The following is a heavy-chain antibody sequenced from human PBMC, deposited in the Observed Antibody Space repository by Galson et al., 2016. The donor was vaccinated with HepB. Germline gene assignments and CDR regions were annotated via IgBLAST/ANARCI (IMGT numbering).Heavy chain of an antibody. Sequence: QSGAEVKKPGESLRISCKGSGYTFTTYWITWVRQMPGKGLEWMGRIDPSDSHSFYSPSFQGHVTISIDKSISTAYLQWSSLKASDTAMYFCARGPRLQWSVWSIDSWGQGTLVTVSS. CDR1: GYTFTTYW. CDR3: ARGPRLQWSVWSIDS. CDR2: IDPSDSHS. D-gene: IGHD6-19*01. J-gene: IGHJ4*02. V-gene: IGHV5-10-1*01.